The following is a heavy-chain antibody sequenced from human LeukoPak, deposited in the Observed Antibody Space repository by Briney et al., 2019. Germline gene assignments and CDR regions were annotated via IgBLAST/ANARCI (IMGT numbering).Heavy chain of an antibody. Sequence: GGSLRLSCTASGFTFSSYAMSWVRQAPGKGLEWVSAISGSGGSTYYADSVKGRFTISRDNSKNTLYLQMNSLRAEDTAVYYCAKDLGRAPYYYDSSGYYFDYWGQGTLVTVSS. CDR2: ISGSGGST. D-gene: IGHD3-22*01. V-gene: IGHV3-23*01. CDR3: AKDLGRAPYYYDSSGYYFDY. J-gene: IGHJ4*02. CDR1: GFTFSSYA.